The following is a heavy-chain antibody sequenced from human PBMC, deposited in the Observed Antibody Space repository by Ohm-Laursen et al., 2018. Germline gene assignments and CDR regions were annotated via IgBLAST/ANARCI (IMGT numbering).Heavy chain of an antibody. CDR2: IYTGGST. J-gene: IGHJ4*02. CDR3: VGEGDGTSYQW. Sequence: SLRLSCAASGFIVSSTYMDWARRAPGKGLEYVAVIYTGGSTDYADSVKGRFTISRDNSKNTLYLQMNSLRVEDTAVYYCVGEGDGTSYQWWGQGTLVTVSS. CDR1: GFIVSSTY. V-gene: IGHV3-53*01. D-gene: IGHD2-21*02.